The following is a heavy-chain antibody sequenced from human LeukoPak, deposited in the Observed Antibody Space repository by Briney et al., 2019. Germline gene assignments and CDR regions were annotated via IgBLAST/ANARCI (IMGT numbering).Heavy chain of an antibody. Sequence: SGTLSLTCAVSGGSIGSTYWWTWVRQPPGKGLEWIGAIYYSGSTKYNPSLMSRVTMSVDTSKNQSSLKLSSVTAADTAVYYCARVTCGGDCRAHYYYYYMDVWGKGTTVTISS. J-gene: IGHJ6*03. CDR1: GGSIGSTYW. CDR3: ARVTCGGDCRAHYYYYYMDV. D-gene: IGHD2-21*02. CDR2: IYYSGST. V-gene: IGHV4-4*02.